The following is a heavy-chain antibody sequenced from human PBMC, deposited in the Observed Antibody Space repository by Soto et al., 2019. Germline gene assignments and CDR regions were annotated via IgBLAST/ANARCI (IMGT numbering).Heavy chain of an antibody. Sequence: EVQLLESGGGLVQPGGSLRLSCAASGLTFSSYAMSWFRQAPGKGLEWVSAISGSGGSTYYADSVKGRFTISRDNSKNTLYLQMNSLRAEDTAVYYCAKEDPFSYYYDSSGYNFDYWGQGTLVTVSS. J-gene: IGHJ4*02. CDR1: GLTFSSYA. CDR3: AKEDPFSYYYDSSGYNFDY. V-gene: IGHV3-23*01. CDR2: ISGSGGST. D-gene: IGHD3-22*01.